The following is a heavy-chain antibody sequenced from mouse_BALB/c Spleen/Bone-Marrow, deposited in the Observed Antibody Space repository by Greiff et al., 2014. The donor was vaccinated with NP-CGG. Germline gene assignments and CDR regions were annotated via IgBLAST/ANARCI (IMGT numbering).Heavy chain of an antibody. Sequence: VQLQQSGAELAKPGASVKLSCTASGFNIKDTYMHWVKQRPEQGLEWTGRIDPANGNTKYDPKFQGKATITADTSSNTAYLQLSSLPSEDTAVYYCTTYYGSRFTYWGQGTLVTVSA. V-gene: IGHV14-3*02. CDR2: IDPANGNT. D-gene: IGHD2-9*01. CDR1: GFNIKDTY. J-gene: IGHJ3*01. CDR3: TTYYGSRFTY.